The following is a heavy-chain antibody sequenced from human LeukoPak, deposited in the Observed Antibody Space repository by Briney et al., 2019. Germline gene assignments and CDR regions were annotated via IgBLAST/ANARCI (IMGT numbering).Heavy chain of an antibody. CDR1: EYTFTNYA. J-gene: IGHJ4*02. CDR3: ASNYYDSSGYYWVDY. Sequence: ASVKVSCKASEYTFTNYAMHWVRQAPGQRLEWMGWINAGNGNTKYSQKFQGRVTITRDTSASTAYMELSSLRSEDTAVYYCASNYYDSSGYYWVDYWGQGTLVTVSS. D-gene: IGHD3-22*01. V-gene: IGHV1-3*01. CDR2: INAGNGNT.